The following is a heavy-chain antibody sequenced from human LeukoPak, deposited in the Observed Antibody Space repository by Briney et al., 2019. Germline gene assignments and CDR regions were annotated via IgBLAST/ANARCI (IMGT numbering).Heavy chain of an antibody. CDR3: ARSRGDYERGYFDY. V-gene: IGHV3-7*01. D-gene: IGHD4-17*01. CDR2: IQQDGSAK. J-gene: IGHJ4*02. Sequence: GGSLRLSCAASGFTFSNYAMSWVRQAPGKGLEWVANIQQDGSAKYYMDSVKGRFTISRDNAKNSLYLQMNSLRAEDTAVYYCARSRGDYERGYFDYWGQGTLVTVSS. CDR1: GFTFSNYA.